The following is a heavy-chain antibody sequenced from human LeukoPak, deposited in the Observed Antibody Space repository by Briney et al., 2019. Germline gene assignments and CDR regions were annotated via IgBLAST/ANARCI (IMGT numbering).Heavy chain of an antibody. CDR3: ARGLGFSWDYDSSGLFDY. CDR2: GHHSESS. D-gene: IGHD3-22*01. V-gene: IGHV4-59*02. CDR1: GDSVTSTY. J-gene: IGHJ4*02. Sequence: SETLSLTCSVSGDSVTSTYWSWIRQPPGTGLEWIAYGHHSESSNYNPSFRSRVTIPVDTSKNQCSLKLSSVTAADTAVYYCARGLGFSWDYDSSGLFDYWGQGTLVTVSS.